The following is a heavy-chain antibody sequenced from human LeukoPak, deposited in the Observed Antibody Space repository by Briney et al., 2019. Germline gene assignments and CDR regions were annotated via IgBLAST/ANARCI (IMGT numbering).Heavy chain of an antibody. CDR1: GFTFSDYY. V-gene: IGHV3-11*01. Sequence: PGGSLRLSCAASGFTFSDYYMSWIRQAPGKGLEWVSYISSSGSTIYYADSVKGRFTISRDNAKNSLYLQMNSLRAEDTALYYCAKDEEGATRGGVMDYWGQGTLVTVSS. CDR2: ISSSGSTI. J-gene: IGHJ4*02. D-gene: IGHD1-26*01. CDR3: AKDEEGATRGGVMDY.